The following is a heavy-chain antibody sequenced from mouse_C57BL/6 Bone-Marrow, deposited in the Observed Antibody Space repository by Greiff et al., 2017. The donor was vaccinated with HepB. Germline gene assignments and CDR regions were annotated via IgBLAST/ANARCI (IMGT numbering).Heavy chain of an antibody. CDR1: GYTFTDYY. Sequence: VQLQQSGPELVKPGASVKISCKASGYTFTDYYMNWVKQSHGKSLEWIGDINPNNGGTSYNQKFKGKATLTVDKSSSTAYMELRSLTSEDSADYYCASYYYGSSYYPMDYGGQGNSGTVSS. D-gene: IGHD1-1*01. CDR3: ASYYYGSSYYPMDY. CDR2: INPNNGGT. V-gene: IGHV1-26*01. J-gene: IGHJ4*01.